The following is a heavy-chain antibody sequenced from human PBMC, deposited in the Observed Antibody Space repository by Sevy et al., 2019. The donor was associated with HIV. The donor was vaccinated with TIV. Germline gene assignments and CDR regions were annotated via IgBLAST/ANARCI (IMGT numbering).Heavy chain of an antibody. CDR2: IKPDGSDQ. Sequence: GGCLRLSCAASGFTFRTYWMSWVRQAPGKGLEWVANIKPDGSDQNYMDSVKGRFTISRDNAKNSLYLHVSSLRAEDTAVYYCARLSSPMPDSGWYDFFDHWGQGTLVTVSS. CDR1: GFTFRTYW. J-gene: IGHJ4*02. CDR3: ARLSSPMPDSGWYDFFDH. V-gene: IGHV3-7*01. D-gene: IGHD6-19*01.